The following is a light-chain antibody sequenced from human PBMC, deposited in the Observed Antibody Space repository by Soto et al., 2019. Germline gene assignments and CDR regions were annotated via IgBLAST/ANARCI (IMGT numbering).Light chain of an antibody. J-gene: IGKJ1*01. V-gene: IGKV1-5*03. Sequence: DIQMTQSPSTLSASVGDRVTITCRASQTVNSWLAWYQQKPGKAPNLLIFKASSLASGVPSRFSGSGFGTEFTLTISILQPDDFATYYCQQYNSYWTFGQGTKVEIK. CDR2: KAS. CDR3: QQYNSYWT. CDR1: QTVNSW.